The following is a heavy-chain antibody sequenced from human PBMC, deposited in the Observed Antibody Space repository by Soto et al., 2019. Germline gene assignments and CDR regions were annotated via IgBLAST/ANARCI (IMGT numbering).Heavy chain of an antibody. J-gene: IGHJ5*02. CDR1: GGSISSGDYY. V-gene: IGHV4-30-4*01. CDR2: IYYSGST. CDR3: ARELRGYYDSSGESWFDP. D-gene: IGHD3-22*01. Sequence: QVQLQESGPGLVKPSQTLSLTCTVSGGSISSGDYYWSWIRQPPGKGLEWIGYIYYSGSTYYNPXXKSRVTISVDXXKXQXXLKLSSVTAADTAVYYCARELRGYYDSSGESWFDPWGQGTLVTVSS.